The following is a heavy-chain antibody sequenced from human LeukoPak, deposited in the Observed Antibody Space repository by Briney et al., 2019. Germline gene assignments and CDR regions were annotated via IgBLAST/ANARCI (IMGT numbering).Heavy chain of an antibody. CDR2: INPNSGGT. V-gene: IGHV1-2*02. CDR3: ASGQGYFDWLLYSQDY. D-gene: IGHD3-9*01. J-gene: IGHJ4*02. Sequence: GASVKVSCKASGYTFTGYYMHWVRQAPGQGLEWMGWINPNSGGTNYAQKFQGRVTMTRDTSINTAYMELSRLRSDDTAVYYCASGQGYFDWLLYSQDYWGQGTLVTVSS. CDR1: GYTFTGYY.